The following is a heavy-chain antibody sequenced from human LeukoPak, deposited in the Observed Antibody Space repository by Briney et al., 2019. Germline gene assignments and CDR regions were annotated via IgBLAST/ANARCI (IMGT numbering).Heavy chain of an antibody. CDR3: ARVALYYYGSGTYYPAYMDV. V-gene: IGHV4-34*01. CDR1: GGSFSGYY. Sequence: SETLSLTCAVYGGSFSGYYWSWIRQLPGKGLEWIGEINHSGSTNYNPSLKSRVTISVDTSKNQFSLKLSSVTAADTAVFHCARVALYYYGSGTYYPAYMDVWGKGATVTVSS. CDR2: INHSGST. D-gene: IGHD3-10*01. J-gene: IGHJ6*03.